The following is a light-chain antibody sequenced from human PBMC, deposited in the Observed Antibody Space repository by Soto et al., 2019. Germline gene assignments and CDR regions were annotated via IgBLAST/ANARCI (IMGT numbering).Light chain of an antibody. CDR3: QQYDNRPLT. CDR2: DAS. J-gene: IGKJ4*01. CDR1: QDISNC. Sequence: DIQMTQSSSSLSASVGDRVTITCQASQDISNCLNWFQQQPGKAPKLLIYDASNLQTGVPARFSGRGSGTDFTLTINSLQPEDMAPYFCQQYDNRPLTFGGGTKVEIK. V-gene: IGKV1-33*01.